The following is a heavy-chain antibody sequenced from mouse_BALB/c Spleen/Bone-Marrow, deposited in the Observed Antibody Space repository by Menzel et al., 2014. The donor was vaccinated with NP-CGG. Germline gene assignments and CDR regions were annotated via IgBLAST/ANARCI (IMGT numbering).Heavy chain of an antibody. J-gene: IGHJ2*01. CDR1: GYTFTSSW. V-gene: IGHV1S130*01. Sequence: QVQLKESGSVLVRPGASVKLSCKASGYTFTSSWMHWAKQRPGQGLEWIGEIHPNSGNTNYNEKFKGKATLTVDTSSSTAYVDLSSLTSEDSAVYYCGKSGFDYWGQGTTLTVSS. D-gene: IGHD4-1*01. CDR2: IHPNSGNT. CDR3: GKSGFDY.